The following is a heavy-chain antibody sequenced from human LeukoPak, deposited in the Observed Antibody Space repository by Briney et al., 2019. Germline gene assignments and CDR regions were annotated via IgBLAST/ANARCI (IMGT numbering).Heavy chain of an antibody. Sequence: SETLSLTCTVSGGSISSYYWSWIRQPPGKGLEWIGYIYYSGSTNYNPSLKSRVTISVDTSKNQFSLKLSSVTAADTAVYYCARKRGDYWGQGTLVTVSS. J-gene: IGHJ4*02. V-gene: IGHV4-59*12. CDR2: IYYSGST. D-gene: IGHD1-14*01. CDR1: GGSISSYY. CDR3: ARKRGDY.